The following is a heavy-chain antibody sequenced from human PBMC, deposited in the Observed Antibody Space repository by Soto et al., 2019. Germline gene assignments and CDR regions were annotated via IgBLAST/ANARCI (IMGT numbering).Heavy chain of an antibody. Sequence: EVLLVESGGGLVQPDRPLRLSCEASGFNFGNYAMHWVRQVPGKGLEWVSAISWNSGQLDYADSVRGRFTISRDNGKNSLYREMNSLRPDDTALYFCAKDKSTGEYSYYRYMDVWGMGTTVIVSS. J-gene: IGHJ6*03. V-gene: IGHV3-9*01. CDR3: AKDKSTGEYSYYRYMDV. CDR2: ISWNSGQL. D-gene: IGHD4-17*01. CDR1: GFNFGNYA.